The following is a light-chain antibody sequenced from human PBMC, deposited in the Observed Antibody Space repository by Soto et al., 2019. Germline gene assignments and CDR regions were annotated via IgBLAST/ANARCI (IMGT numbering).Light chain of an antibody. Sequence: EIVMTQSPANLSVSPGEGATLACRSSQSVSSKLAWYQQKPGQAPRPLIYGASTRATGIPARFSGSGSGTESTLTISSLQSEDFAVYYCQQYNNWPLTFGGGTKVDI. J-gene: IGKJ4*01. V-gene: IGKV3-15*01. CDR3: QQYNNWPLT. CDR2: GAS. CDR1: QSVSSK.